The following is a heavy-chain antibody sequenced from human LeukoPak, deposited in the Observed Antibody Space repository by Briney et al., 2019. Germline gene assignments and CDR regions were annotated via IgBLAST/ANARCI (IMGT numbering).Heavy chain of an antibody. D-gene: IGHD5-12*01. V-gene: IGHV3-30*18. CDR3: AKMACSGYDVDY. Sequence: PGGSLRLSCAASGFTFSSYGMHWVHQAPGKGLEWVAAVSYDGSNKYYADSVKGRFTISRDNSKNTLYLQMNSLRAEDTAVYHCAKMACSGYDVDYWGQGTLVTVSS. J-gene: IGHJ4*02. CDR2: VSYDGSNK. CDR1: GFTFSSYG.